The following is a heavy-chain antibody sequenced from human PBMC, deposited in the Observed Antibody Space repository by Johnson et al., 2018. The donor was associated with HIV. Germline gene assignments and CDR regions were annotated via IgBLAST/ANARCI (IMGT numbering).Heavy chain of an antibody. CDR2: IFSGGST. CDR3: ARACRDGYTCDVFDI. V-gene: IGHV3-66*01. J-gene: IGHJ3*02. Sequence: EQLVESGGGLVQSGGSLGLSCAASGFTVSSNYMTWVRQAPGKGLEWVSVIFSGGSTYYADSVKGRFTISRDNSKNTLYLQMKSLRAEDTAVYYCARACRDGYTCDVFDIWGQGTMVTVSS. D-gene: IGHD5-24*01. CDR1: GFTVSSNY.